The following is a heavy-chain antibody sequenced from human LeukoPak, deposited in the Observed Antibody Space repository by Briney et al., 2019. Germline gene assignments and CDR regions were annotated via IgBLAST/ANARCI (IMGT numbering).Heavy chain of an antibody. CDR1: GGSISSSNW. CDR3: ARAWNTRMGTSGAFDV. CDR2: IYHSGST. Sequence: SGTLSLTCAVSGGSISSSNWWSWVRQPPGKGLEWIGEIYHSGSTNYNPSLKSRVTISVDKSKNQFSLKLSSVTAADTAVYYCARAWNTRMGTSGAFDVWGQGTIITVSS. D-gene: IGHD5-18*01. V-gene: IGHV4-4*02. J-gene: IGHJ3*01.